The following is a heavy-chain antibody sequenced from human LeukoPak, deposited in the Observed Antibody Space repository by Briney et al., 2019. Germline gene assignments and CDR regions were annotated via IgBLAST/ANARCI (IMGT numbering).Heavy chain of an antibody. CDR3: ARRIRGVNDAFDI. V-gene: IGHV4-61*09. Sequence: SQTLSLTCTVSGGSISSGSYCWSWIRQPAGKGLEWIGEINHSGSTNYNPSLKSRVTISVDTSKNQFSLKLTSVTAADTAVYYCARRIRGVNDAFDIWGQGTMVTVSS. J-gene: IGHJ3*02. D-gene: IGHD3-10*01. CDR1: GGSISSGSYC. CDR2: INHSGST.